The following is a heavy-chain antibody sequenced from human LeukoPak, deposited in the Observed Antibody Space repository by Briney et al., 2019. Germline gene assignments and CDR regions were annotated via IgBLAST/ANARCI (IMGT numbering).Heavy chain of an antibody. V-gene: IGHV3-21*01. Sequence: GGSLRLSCAASGFTFSSYGMHWVRQAPGKGLEWVSSISSSSSYIYYADSVKGRFTISRDNAKNSLYLQMNSLRAEDTAVYYCARAYGDPGYYFDYWGQGTLVTVSS. CDR3: ARAYGDPGYYFDY. CDR1: GFTFSSYG. D-gene: IGHD4-17*01. CDR2: ISSSSSYI. J-gene: IGHJ4*02.